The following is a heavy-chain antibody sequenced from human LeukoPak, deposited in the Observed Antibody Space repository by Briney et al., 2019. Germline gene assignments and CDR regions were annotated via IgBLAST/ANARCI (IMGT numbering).Heavy chain of an antibody. CDR1: GGSISSSSYY. CDR3: ARARELHYGDYINWFDP. CDR2: IYYSGST. J-gene: IGHJ5*02. D-gene: IGHD4-17*01. Sequence: PSETLSLACTVSGGSISSSSYYWGWIRQPPGKGLEWIGNIYYSGSTYYNPSLKSRVTISVDTSKNQFSLKLSSVTAADTAVYYCARARELHYGDYINWFDPWGQGTLVTVSS. V-gene: IGHV4-39*07.